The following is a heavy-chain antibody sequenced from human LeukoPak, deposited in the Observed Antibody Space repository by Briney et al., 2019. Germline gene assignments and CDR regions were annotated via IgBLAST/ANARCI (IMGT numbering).Heavy chain of an antibody. D-gene: IGHD2/OR15-2a*01. Sequence: SETLSLTCAVHGGSISGFYWSWFRQPPGKGLEWIGELHYAGATSYSPSLRGRVTISAGTSDSQFSLTVSSVTAADTAVYYCARGILSVYYFDLWGRGTLVTVSP. CDR2: LHYAGAT. CDR3: ARGILSVYYFDL. CDR1: GGSISGFY. J-gene: IGHJ2*01. V-gene: IGHV4-34*01.